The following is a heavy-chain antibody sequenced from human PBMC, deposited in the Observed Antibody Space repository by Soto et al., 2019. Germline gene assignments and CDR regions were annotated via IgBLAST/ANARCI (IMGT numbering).Heavy chain of an antibody. J-gene: IGHJ6*02. CDR1: GDSISSGGYY. CDR3: ASCDGDYYYGLDA. CDR2: IYYSGST. V-gene: IGHV4-30-4*01. Sequence: QVQLQESGPGLVKPSQTLSLTCTVSGDSISSGGYYWSWIRQPPGKGLGWIGYIYYSGSTSYNPSLKSRVTTSVDTSKNQFSLNLRSVTAADTAVYSCASCDGDYYYGLDAWGQGTTVTVSS. D-gene: IGHD4-17*01.